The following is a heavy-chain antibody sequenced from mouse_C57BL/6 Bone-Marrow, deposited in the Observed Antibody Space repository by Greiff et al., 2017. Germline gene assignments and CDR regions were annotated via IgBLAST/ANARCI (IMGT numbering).Heavy chain of an antibody. V-gene: IGHV1-42*01. CDR3: ARSPAYYYGSSYGYFDV. CDR2: INPSTGGT. J-gene: IGHJ1*03. CDR1: GYSFTGYY. Sequence: EVQLQQSGPELVKPGASVKISCKASGYSFTGYYMNWVKQSPEKSLEWIGEINPSTGGTTYNQKFKAKATLTVDKSSSTASMQLKSLTSEDSAVYYCARSPAYYYGSSYGYFDVWGTGTTVTVSS. D-gene: IGHD1-1*01.